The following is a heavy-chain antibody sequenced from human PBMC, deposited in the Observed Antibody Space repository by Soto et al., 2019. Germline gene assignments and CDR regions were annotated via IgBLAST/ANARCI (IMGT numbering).Heavy chain of an antibody. D-gene: IGHD6-13*01. V-gene: IGHV5-51*01. CDR3: ARPGYSSSWYSDYFDY. J-gene: IGHJ4*02. Sequence: GESLKISCKGSGYSFTSYWIGWVRQMPGKGLEWMGIIYPGDSDTRYSPSFQGQVTISADKSISTAYLQWSSLKASDTAMYYCARPGYSSSWYSDYFDYWGQGTLVTVSS. CDR1: GYSFTSYW. CDR2: IYPGDSDT.